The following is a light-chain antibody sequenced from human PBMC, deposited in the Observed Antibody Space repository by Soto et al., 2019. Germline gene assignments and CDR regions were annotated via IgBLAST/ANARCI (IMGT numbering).Light chain of an antibody. CDR3: GTYDSSLRDGV. CDR2: DNN. V-gene: IGLV1-51*01. CDR1: SSNIENYY. J-gene: IGLJ1*01. Sequence: QSVLTQPPSVSAAPEQKVTISCSGSSSNIENYYVSWYQQLPGTAPKLLIYDNNKRPSGIPDRFSGSKSGTSATLDITGLQTGDEADYYCGTYDSSLRDGVFGTGTKVTV.